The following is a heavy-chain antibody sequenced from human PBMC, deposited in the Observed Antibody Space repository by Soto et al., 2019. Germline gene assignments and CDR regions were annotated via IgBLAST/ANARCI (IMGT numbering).Heavy chain of an antibody. CDR1: GFTVSSNY. CDR3: ARGYGAGSYFSDH. Sequence: EMQLVESGGALIQPGGSLRLSCAASGFTVSSNYMSWVRQAPGKGLEWVSGSYSASRTYFADSVKGRFSISRDSFENMMYLQMDSLRAEDTAVYFCARGYGAGSYFSDHWGQGTLVTVSS. J-gene: IGHJ5*02. V-gene: IGHV3-53*01. D-gene: IGHD3-10*01. CDR2: SYSASRT.